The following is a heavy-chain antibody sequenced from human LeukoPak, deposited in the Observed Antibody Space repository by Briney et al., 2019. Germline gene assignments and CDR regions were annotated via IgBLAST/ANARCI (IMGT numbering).Heavy chain of an antibody. V-gene: IGHV1-69*05. CDR1: GGTFSSYA. Sequence: ASVKVSCXASGGTFSSYAISWVRQAPGQGLEWMGGIIPIFGTANYAQKFQGRVTITTDRSRTTAFIEVTSLTYDDTAVYYCARGTRASFFDIWGQGTMVTVSS. J-gene: IGHJ3*02. CDR3: ARGTRASFFDI. CDR2: IIPIFGTA.